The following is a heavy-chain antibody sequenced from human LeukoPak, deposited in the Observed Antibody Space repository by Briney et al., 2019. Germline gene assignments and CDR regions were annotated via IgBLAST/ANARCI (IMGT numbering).Heavy chain of an antibody. Sequence: APVKVSCKASGYTFTNYYMHWVRQAPGQGLEWMGIINPSGGSTSYAQKFQGRVTITADESTSTAYMELSSLRSEDTAVYYCAREYCSSTSCYFYYFDYWGQGTLVTVSS. V-gene: IGHV1-46*01. CDR2: INPSGGST. D-gene: IGHD2-2*01. CDR3: AREYCSSTSCYFYYFDY. J-gene: IGHJ4*02. CDR1: GYTFTNYY.